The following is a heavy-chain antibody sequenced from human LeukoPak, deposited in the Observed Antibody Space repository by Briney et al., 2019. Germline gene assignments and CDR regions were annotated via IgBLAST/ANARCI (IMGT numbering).Heavy chain of an antibody. V-gene: IGHV3-21*01. J-gene: IGHJ4*02. CDR3: ARDGAATYYYDRSVYYKFDY. CDR1: GFTFSSYS. Sequence: GGSLRLSCAASGFTFSSYSMNWVRQAPGKGLEWVSSISSSSYIYYADSVKGRFAISRDNAKNSLYLQMNSLRAEDTAVYYCARDGAATYYYDRSVYYKFDYGGQGPLATVSS. CDR2: ISSSSYI. D-gene: IGHD3-22*01.